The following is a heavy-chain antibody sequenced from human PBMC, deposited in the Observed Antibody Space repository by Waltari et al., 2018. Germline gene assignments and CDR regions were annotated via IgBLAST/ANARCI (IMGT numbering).Heavy chain of an antibody. J-gene: IGHJ3*02. CDR2: ISSNGGST. V-gene: IGHV3-64*01. D-gene: IGHD4-17*01. CDR3: ARDKADYGDPESDAFDI. CDR1: GFTFSSYA. Sequence: EVQLVESGGGLVQPGGSLRLSCAASGFTFSSYAMHWVRQAPGKGLEYVSAISSNGGSTYYANSVKGIFTISRDNSKNTLYLQMGSLRAEDMAVYYCARDKADYGDPESDAFDIWGQGTMVTVSS.